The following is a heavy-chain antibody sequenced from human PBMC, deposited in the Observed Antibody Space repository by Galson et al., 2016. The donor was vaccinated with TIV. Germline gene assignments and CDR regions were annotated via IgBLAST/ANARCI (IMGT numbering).Heavy chain of an antibody. V-gene: IGHV3-33*01. J-gene: IGHJ4*02. CDR1: GFSFGTYG. CDR2: IWFDGSEK. CDR3: ARELRCDTTSCNSLFDY. D-gene: IGHD2-2*01. Sequence: SLRLSCAASGFSFGTYGMHWVRQAPGKGLEWVAIIWFDGSEKYYADSVKGRFTISRDNSKKTLYLQLSSLRAEDKAVYYCARELRCDTTSCNSLFDYWGQGTLVTVSS.